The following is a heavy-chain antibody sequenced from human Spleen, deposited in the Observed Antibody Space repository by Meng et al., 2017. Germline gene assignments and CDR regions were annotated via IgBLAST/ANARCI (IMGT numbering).Heavy chain of an antibody. J-gene: IGHJ4*02. Sequence: GESLKISCAASGFTFTNFAMHWVRQAPGKGLEWMATISYDGINKYYADSVKGRFTISRDNSKNTLSLQMSSLRAEDTAVYFCARGGIGDFNFDYWGQGTLVTVSS. CDR3: ARGGIGDFNFDY. V-gene: IGHV3-30*15. CDR2: ISYDGINK. D-gene: IGHD4-17*01. CDR1: GFTFTNFA.